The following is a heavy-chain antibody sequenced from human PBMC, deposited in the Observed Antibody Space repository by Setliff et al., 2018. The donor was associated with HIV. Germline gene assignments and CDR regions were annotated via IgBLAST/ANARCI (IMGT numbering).Heavy chain of an antibody. D-gene: IGHD2-15*01. CDR1: GFTFRRHW. V-gene: IGHV3-74*01. Sequence: GGSLRLSCADSGFTFRRHWMHWVRQAPGKGLVWVSHINSDGNKTGYADSVKGRFTISRDDAKNTLYLQMNSLRVEDTAVYYCARDDWTCSDGTCFPITFDYWGQGTLVTVSS. CDR2: INSDGNKT. CDR3: ARDDWTCSDGTCFPITFDY. J-gene: IGHJ4*02.